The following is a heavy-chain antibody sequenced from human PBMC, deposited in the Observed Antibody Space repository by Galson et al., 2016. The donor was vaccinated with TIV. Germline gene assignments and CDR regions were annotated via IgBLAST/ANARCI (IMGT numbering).Heavy chain of an antibody. V-gene: IGHV4-59*11. D-gene: IGHD3-22*01. CDR1: GGSMKTHY. Sequence: SETLSLTCSVSGGSMKTHYWTWIRQPPGKGLEWIGYIAYTGSPNYNPALRSRVTISMNTSKNQFSLMLKSVTVADTAVYYCARDRNTYHFDIPFDSWGQGAQVTVSS. CDR3: ARDRNTYHFDIPFDS. J-gene: IGHJ4*02. CDR2: IAYTGSP.